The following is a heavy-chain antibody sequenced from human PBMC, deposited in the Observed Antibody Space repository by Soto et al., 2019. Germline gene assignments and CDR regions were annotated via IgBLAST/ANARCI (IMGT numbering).Heavy chain of an antibody. CDR1: GFTFSSYG. Sequence: QVQLVESGGGVVQPGRSLRLSCAASGFTFSSYGMHWVRQAPGKGLEWVAVISYDGNNKYYADSVKGRFTISRDNSKNTLYLQMNSLRAEDTAVYYCAKEGGLRSVFDYWGQGTLVTVSS. CDR3: AKEGGLRSVFDY. J-gene: IGHJ4*02. V-gene: IGHV3-30*18. D-gene: IGHD4-17*01. CDR2: ISYDGNNK.